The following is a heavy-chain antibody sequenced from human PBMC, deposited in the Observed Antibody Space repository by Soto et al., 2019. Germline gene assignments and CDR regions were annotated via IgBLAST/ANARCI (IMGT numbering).Heavy chain of an antibody. Sequence: EVQLLESGGGLVQPGGSLRLSCAASGFTFSSYAMSWVRQAPGKGLEWVSAISGSGGSTYYADSVKGRFTISRDNSKNTLQLQMNSLRAEDTAVYYCTKDSGPYYYYYYGMDVWGQGTTVNVYS. V-gene: IGHV3-23*01. CDR3: TKDSGPYYYYYYGMDV. CDR2: ISGSGGST. CDR1: GFTFSSYA. J-gene: IGHJ6*02. D-gene: IGHD6-25*01.